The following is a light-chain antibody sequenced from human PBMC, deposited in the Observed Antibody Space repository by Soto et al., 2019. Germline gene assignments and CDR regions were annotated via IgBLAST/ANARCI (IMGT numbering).Light chain of an antibody. CDR2: EVS. CDR3: CSYAGSSTLV. J-gene: IGLJ3*02. V-gene: IGLV2-23*02. CDR1: SSDVGSYNL. Sequence: QSALTQPASVSGSPGQSITISGTGTSSDVGSYNLVSWYQHHPGKAPKLMIYEVSKRPSGVSNRFSGSKSGNTASLTISGLQAEDEADYYCCSYAGSSTLVFGGGTKLTVL.